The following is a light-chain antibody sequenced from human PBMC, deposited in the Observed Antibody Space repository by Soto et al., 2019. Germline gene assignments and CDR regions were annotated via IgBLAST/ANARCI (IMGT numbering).Light chain of an antibody. CDR3: QHYGTSLT. Sequence: EIVLTQPPATLSLSPGERATLSCRASQSVASYLAWYQQKPGQAPRLLIYGASNRATGIPDRFSGSGSGTDFTLTISRLQPEDFAVYYCQHYGTSLTFGGGTKVDIK. J-gene: IGKJ4*01. V-gene: IGKV3-20*01. CDR2: GAS. CDR1: QSVASY.